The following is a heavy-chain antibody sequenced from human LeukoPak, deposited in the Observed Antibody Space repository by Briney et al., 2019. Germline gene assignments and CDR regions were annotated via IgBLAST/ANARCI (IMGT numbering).Heavy chain of an antibody. CDR2: ISGSGGST. J-gene: IGHJ6*03. V-gene: IGHV3-23*01. CDR3: AKSRDKGSSWYVYYYYMDV. Sequence: PGGSLRLSCAASGFTFSSYAMSWVRQAPGKGLEWVSAISGSGGSTYYADSVKGRFTISRDNSKNTLYLQMNSLRAEDTAVYYCAKSRDKGSSWYVYYYYMDVWGKGTTVTVSS. D-gene: IGHD6-13*01. CDR1: GFTFSSYA.